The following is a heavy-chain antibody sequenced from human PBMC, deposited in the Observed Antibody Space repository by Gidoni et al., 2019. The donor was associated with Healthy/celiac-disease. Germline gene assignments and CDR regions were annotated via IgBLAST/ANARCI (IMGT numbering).Heavy chain of an antibody. V-gene: IGHV4-39*01. J-gene: IGHJ4*02. CDR1: VGSISSSSSY. CDR2: IYYSGST. D-gene: IGHD2-15*01. CDR3: ARLSGVVDSKY. Sequence: QLQLQELGPGLVKPSDTLSLTCTVPVGSISSSSSYWGWIRQPPGKGLEWIGSIYYSGSTYYNPSLKSRVTISVDTSKNQFSLKLSSVTAADTAVYYCARLSGVVDSKYWGQGTLVTVSS.